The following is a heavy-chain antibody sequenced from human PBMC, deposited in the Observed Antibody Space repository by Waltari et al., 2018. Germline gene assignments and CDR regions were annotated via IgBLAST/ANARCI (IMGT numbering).Heavy chain of an antibody. CDR3: ARRGLRDYGDY. CDR2: ISSNGGST. D-gene: IGHD3-16*01. V-gene: IGHV3-64*07. Sequence: EVQLVESGGGLVQPGGSLRLSCAASGFTFSSYAMHWVRQAPGKGLEYVSAISSNGGSTYYADSVKGRFTISRDNSKNTLCLQMGSLRAEDMAVYYCARRGLRDYGDYWGQGTLVTVSS. CDR1: GFTFSSYA. J-gene: IGHJ4*02.